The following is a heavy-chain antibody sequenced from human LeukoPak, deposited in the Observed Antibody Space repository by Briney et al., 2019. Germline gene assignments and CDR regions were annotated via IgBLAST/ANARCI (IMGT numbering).Heavy chain of an antibody. CDR2: IWYDGSNK. Sequence: GGSLRLSCAASGFTFSSYGMHWVRQAPGKGLEWVAVIWYDGSNKYYADSVKGRFTISRDNSKNTLYLQMNSLRAEDTAVYYCARAPIQLWLRDFDYWGQGTLVTVSS. CDR3: ARAPIQLWLRDFDY. D-gene: IGHD5-18*01. V-gene: IGHV3-33*01. J-gene: IGHJ4*02. CDR1: GFTFSSYG.